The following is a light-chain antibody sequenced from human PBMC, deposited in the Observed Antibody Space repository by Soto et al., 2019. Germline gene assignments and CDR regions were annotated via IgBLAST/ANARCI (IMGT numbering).Light chain of an antibody. J-gene: IGLJ1*01. CDR1: SSDVGGYNY. V-gene: IGLV2-8*01. Sequence: QSGLTQSPSASCSPGQSVTISCIGTSSDVGGYNYVSWYQHHPGKAPKLIIYEVTKRPSGVPDRFSGSRSGTTASLTVSGLQAEDEADYYCGSYAGGNTFVFGTGTKVTVL. CDR2: EVT. CDR3: GSYAGGNTFV.